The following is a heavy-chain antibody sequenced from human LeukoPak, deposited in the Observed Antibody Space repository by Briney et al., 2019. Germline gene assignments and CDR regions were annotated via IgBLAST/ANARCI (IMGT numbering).Heavy chain of an antibody. CDR3: ARDGASRGNSAFTI. D-gene: IGHD2-15*01. CDR1: DFTLSDQY. CDR2: SRNKANRHTT. Sequence: GGSLRLSCAASDFTLSDQYIDWFRQAPGKGLEWIGRSRNKANRHTTEYAASVQGRFTVSRDDSGNLVYLQMNTLITEDTAVYFCARDGASRGNSAFTIWGQGTEVTVSS. V-gene: IGHV3-72*01. J-gene: IGHJ3*02.